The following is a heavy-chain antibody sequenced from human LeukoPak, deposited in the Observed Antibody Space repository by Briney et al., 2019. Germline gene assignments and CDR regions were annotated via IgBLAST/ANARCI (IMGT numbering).Heavy chain of an antibody. D-gene: IGHD6-13*01. J-gene: IGHJ4*02. V-gene: IGHV3-21*01. Sequence: PGGSLRLSCAASGFTVSSYSMNWVRQAPGKGLEWVSSISSSSSYIYYADSVKGRFTISRDNAKNSVYLQMNSLRAEDTAVYYCARIMNSSPDYWGQGTLVTVSS. CDR3: ARIMNSSPDY. CDR1: GFTVSSYS. CDR2: ISSSSSYI.